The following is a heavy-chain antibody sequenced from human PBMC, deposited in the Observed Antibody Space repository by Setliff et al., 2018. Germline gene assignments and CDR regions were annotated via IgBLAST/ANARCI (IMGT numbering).Heavy chain of an antibody. Sequence: SETLSLTCSVAGGSMTDFFWHWFRRPPGKGLEWIGYIHTKGGTNYSPSLKSRVTVSVDRSRNQFSLTLSSVSAADMAVYYCARGLNTESWTPLYWSPGTLVTVSS. D-gene: IGHD2-15*01. CDR3: ARGLNTESWTPLY. V-gene: IGHV4-4*08. CDR2: IHTKGGT. J-gene: IGHJ4*02. CDR1: GGSMTDFF.